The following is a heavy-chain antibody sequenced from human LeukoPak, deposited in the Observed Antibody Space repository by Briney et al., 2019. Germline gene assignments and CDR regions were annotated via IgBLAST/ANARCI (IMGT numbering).Heavy chain of an antibody. Sequence: GGSLRLSCAASGFTSSSYSMNWVRQAPGKGLEWVSSISSSSSYIYYADSVKGRFTISRDNAKNSLYLQMNSLRAEDTAVYYCARDSLYGSGSYYNVVYWGQGTLVTVSS. V-gene: IGHV3-21*01. CDR3: ARDSLYGSGSYYNVVY. CDR2: ISSSSSYI. CDR1: GFTSSSYS. D-gene: IGHD3-10*01. J-gene: IGHJ4*02.